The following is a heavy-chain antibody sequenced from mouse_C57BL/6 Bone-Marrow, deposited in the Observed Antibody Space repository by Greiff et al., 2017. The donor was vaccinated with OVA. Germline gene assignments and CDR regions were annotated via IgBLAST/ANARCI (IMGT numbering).Heavy chain of an antibody. CDR3: ARLRGGYYLFDY. J-gene: IGHJ2*01. Sequence: EVKLVESGPELVKPGASVKIPCKASGYTFTDYNMDWVKQSHGKSLEWIGDINPNNGGTIYNQKFKGKATFTVDKSSSTAYMELRSLTSEDTAVYYCARLRGGYYLFDYWGQGTTLTVSS. V-gene: IGHV1-18*01. CDR1: GYTFTDYN. CDR2: INPNNGGT. D-gene: IGHD2-3*01.